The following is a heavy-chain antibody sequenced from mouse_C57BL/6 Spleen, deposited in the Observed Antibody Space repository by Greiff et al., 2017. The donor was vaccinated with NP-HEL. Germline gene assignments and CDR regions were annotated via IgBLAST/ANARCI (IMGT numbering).Heavy chain of an antibody. CDR3: ARRYDYGGAWFAY. CDR1: GYTFTDYY. V-gene: IGHV1-76*01. CDR2: IYPGSGNT. D-gene: IGHD2-4*01. J-gene: IGHJ3*01. Sequence: QVQLKESGAELVRPGASVKLSCKASGYTFTDYYINWVKQRPGQGLEWIARIYPGSGNTYYNEKFKGKATLTAEKSSSTAYMQLSSLTSEDSAVYFCARRYDYGGAWFAYWGQGTLVTVSA.